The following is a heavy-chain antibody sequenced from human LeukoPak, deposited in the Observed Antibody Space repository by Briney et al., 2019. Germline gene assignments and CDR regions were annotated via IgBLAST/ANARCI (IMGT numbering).Heavy chain of an antibody. CDR3: ARESDYLNWFDP. CDR1: GGSISSYY. D-gene: IGHD2/OR15-2a*01. J-gene: IGHJ5*02. V-gene: IGHV4-59*01. CDR2: IYYSGST. Sequence: SETLSLTCTVSGGSISSYYWSWIRQPPGKGLEWIGYIYYSGSTNYNPSLKSRVTISVDTSKNQFSLKLSSVTAADTAVYYCARESDYLNWFDPWGQGTLVTVSS.